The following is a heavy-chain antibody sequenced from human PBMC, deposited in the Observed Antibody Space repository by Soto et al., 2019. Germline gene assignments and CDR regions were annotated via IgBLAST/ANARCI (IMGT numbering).Heavy chain of an antibody. D-gene: IGHD3-22*01. CDR1: NGSISNYF. J-gene: IGHJ6*02. CDR2: VYYTGST. Sequence: SETLSLTCTVSNGSISNYFWSWIRQPPGRGLEWIGYVYYTGSTSYNPSLKSRVTMSVDTSRKQFSLKLSSVTAADTAVYYCARYSSGWPGNGMDVWGQGTTGTV. V-gene: IGHV4-59*01. CDR3: ARYSSGWPGNGMDV.